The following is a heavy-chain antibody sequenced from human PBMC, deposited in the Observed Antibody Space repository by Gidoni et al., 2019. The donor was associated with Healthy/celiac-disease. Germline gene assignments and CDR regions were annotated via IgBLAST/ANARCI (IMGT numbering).Heavy chain of an antibody. D-gene: IGHD2-21*02. Sequence: EVQLVESGGGLVKPGGSLRLSCAASGFPFSSYSMTWVRQAPGKGLEWVSSISSSSSYIYYADSVKGRFTISRDNAKNSLYLQMNSLRAEDTAVYYCARDLILGGNSRGADPDYWGQGTLVTVSS. CDR1: GFPFSSYS. J-gene: IGHJ4*02. CDR3: ARDLILGGNSRGADPDY. CDR2: ISSSSSYI. V-gene: IGHV3-21*01.